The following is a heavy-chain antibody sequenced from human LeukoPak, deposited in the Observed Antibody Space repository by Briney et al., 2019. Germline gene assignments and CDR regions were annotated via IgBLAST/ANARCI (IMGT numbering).Heavy chain of an antibody. D-gene: IGHD3-16*02. V-gene: IGHV4-39*07. CDR2: AYYNGNT. CDR3: ARSHDHLWGNYPDY. J-gene: IGHJ4*02. Sequence: SETLSLTCSVSGSSIKSNSYYWGWIRLPPGKRLEWIGSAYYNGNTDYNPSLKSRVTISVDTSKNQFSLKLNSVTAADTAMYYCARSHDHLWGNYPDYWGQGTLVTVSS. CDR1: GSSIKSNSYY.